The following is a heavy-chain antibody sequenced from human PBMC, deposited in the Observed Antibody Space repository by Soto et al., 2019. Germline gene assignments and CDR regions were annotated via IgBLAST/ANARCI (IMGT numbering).Heavy chain of an antibody. Sequence: EVQLVETGGGLIQPGGSLRLSCAASGFTVSNNYMSWVRQAPGKGLEWVSLIYSGGSTFYADSVKVRFTISRDNSKNTLFLQMNSLIAEDPAVYFCATYTSLDYRGQGTLVTFSS. D-gene: IGHD2-2*02. CDR3: ATYTSLDY. CDR2: IYSGGST. J-gene: IGHJ4*02. V-gene: IGHV3-53*02. CDR1: GFTVSNNY.